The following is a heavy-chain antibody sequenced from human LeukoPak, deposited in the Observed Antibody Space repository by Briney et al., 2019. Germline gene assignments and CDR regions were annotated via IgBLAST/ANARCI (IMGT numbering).Heavy chain of an antibody. V-gene: IGHV4-4*07. CDR3: ARHPFATPFDY. CDR2: IYTSGST. CDR1: GGSISSYY. Sequence: PSETLSLTCTVSGGSISSYYWSWIRQPAGKGLEWIGRIYTSGSTNYNPSLKSRVTMSVDTSKSQFSLRLSSVTAADTAVYFCARHPFATPFDYWGPGTLVTVSS. J-gene: IGHJ4*02. D-gene: IGHD2-15*01.